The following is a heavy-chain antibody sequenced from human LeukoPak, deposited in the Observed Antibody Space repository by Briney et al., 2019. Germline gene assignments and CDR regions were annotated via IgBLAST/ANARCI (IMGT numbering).Heavy chain of an antibody. Sequence: PSETLSLTCAVYGGSFSGYYWSWIRQPPGKGLEWIGEINHSGSTNYNPSLKSRVTISVDTSKNQFSLKLSSVTAADTAVYYYARRGRITIFGVVPDYMDVWGKGTTVTVSS. CDR2: INHSGST. D-gene: IGHD3-3*01. V-gene: IGHV4-34*01. CDR1: GGSFSGYY. CDR3: ARRGRITIFGVVPDYMDV. J-gene: IGHJ6*03.